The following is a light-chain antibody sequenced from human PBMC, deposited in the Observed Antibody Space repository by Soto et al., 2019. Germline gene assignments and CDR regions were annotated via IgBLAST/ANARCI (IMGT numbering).Light chain of an antibody. J-gene: IGKJ4*01. CDR3: QQYGSSPA. CDR1: QSVSSN. V-gene: IGKV3-20*01. Sequence: EIVMTQSPATLSVSPGERATLSCRASQSVSSNLAREQQKPGQAPRLLIYGASTRATGIPDRFSGSGSGTDFTLTFTRLEPEDFAVYSCQQYGSSPAFGGGTKVDI. CDR2: GAS.